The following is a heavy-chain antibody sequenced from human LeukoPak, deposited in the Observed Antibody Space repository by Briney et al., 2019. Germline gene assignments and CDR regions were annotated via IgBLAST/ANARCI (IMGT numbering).Heavy chain of an antibody. Sequence: PGGSLRLSCAASGFTFSSYGMHWVRQAPGKGLEWVAFIRYDGSNKYYADSVKGRFTISRDNSKNTLYLQMNSLRAEDTAVYYCSSGVVLWDYYYMDVWGKGTTVTVSS. D-gene: IGHD3-3*01. J-gene: IGHJ6*03. CDR2: IRYDGSNK. CDR3: SSGVVLWDYYYMDV. CDR1: GFTFSSYG. V-gene: IGHV3-30*02.